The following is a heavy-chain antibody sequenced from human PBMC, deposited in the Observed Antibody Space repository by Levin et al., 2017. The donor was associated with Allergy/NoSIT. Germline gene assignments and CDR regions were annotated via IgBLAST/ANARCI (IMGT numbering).Heavy chain of an antibody. D-gene: IGHD3-16*01. CDR2: ITSDGSHK. V-gene: IGHV3-30*03. CDR1: GLTFTDYG. J-gene: IGHJ4*02. Sequence: GESLKISCTASGLTFTDYGVHWVRQAPDKGLEWVAIITSDGSHKYYADSVRGRFTISRDNSRNTVYLQMNSLRVEDTAVYFCAALGSFDYWRLGTLVTVSS. CDR3: AALGSFDY.